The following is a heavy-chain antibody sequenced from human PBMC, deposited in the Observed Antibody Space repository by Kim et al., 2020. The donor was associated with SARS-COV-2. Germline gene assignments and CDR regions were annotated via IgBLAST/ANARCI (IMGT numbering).Heavy chain of an antibody. D-gene: IGHD3-9*01. CDR3: AKDLDPQYYFDY. Sequence: YHAHSVKGRFTIYRDNSKNTLYLRMHTLSAEDTDVYYCAKDLDPQYYFDYWGQGTLVTVSS. V-gene: IGHV3-23*01. J-gene: IGHJ4*02.